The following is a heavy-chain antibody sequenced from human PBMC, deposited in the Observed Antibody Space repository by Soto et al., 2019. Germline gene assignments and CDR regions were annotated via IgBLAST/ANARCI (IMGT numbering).Heavy chain of an antibody. CDR1: GFTFSSYD. D-gene: IGHD6-13*01. Sequence: PGGSLRLSCAASGFTFSSYDMHWVRQATGKGLEWVSAIGTAGDTYYPGSVKGRFTISRENAKNSLYLQMNSLRAGDTAVYYCARVYSSSWYGGYYYGMDVWGQGTTVTVSS. V-gene: IGHV3-13*01. CDR3: ARVYSSSWYGGYYYGMDV. CDR2: IGTAGDT. J-gene: IGHJ6*02.